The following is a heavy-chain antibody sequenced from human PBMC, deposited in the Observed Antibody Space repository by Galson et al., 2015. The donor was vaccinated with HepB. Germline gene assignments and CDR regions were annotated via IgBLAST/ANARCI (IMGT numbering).Heavy chain of an antibody. V-gene: IGHV3-48*02. D-gene: IGHD2-2*02. J-gene: IGHJ3*02. CDR1: GFTFSNYG. CDR3: ARDQLGYCSAKTCYNSHAFDI. Sequence: SLRLSCAASGFTFSNYGMNWVRQAPGKGLEWVSYITSTSSTIYYADSVKGQFTMSRDNAKNSLYLQMDSLRDEDTAVYYCARDQLGYCSAKTCYNSHAFDIWGRGTMVTVSS. CDR2: ITSTSSTI.